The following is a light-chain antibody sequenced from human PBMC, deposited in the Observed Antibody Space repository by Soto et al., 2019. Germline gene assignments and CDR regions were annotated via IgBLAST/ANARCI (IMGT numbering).Light chain of an antibody. CDR1: QSLSSGY. J-gene: IGKJ1*01. CDR2: DTS. CDR3: QPYGSPPS. V-gene: IGKV3-20*01. Sequence: IVLTQSPGTLSLSPGERATLSCRASQSLSSGYLAWYQQKPGQSPRLILYDTSFRATGIPDRFSGIGSGTDFTLTISRMAAEDFAVDYCQPYGSPPSFGQGTKVDIK.